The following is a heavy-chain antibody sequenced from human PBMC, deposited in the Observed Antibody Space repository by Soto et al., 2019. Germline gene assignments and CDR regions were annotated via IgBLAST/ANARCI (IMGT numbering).Heavy chain of an antibody. J-gene: IGHJ5*02. CDR2: INHSGST. CDR3: ARGRRSTMVRGVIRWFDP. D-gene: IGHD3-10*01. V-gene: IGHV4-34*01. Sequence: SETLSLTCAVYGGSFSGYYWSWIRQPPGKGLEWIGEINHSGSTNYNPSLKSRVTISVDTSKNQFSLKLSSVTAADTAVYYCARGRRSTMVRGVIRWFDPWGQGTLVTVSS. CDR1: GGSFSGYY.